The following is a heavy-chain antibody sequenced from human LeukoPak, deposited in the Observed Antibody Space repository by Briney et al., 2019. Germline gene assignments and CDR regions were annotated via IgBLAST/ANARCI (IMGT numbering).Heavy chain of an antibody. CDR3: ARDIGITGSDFDY. V-gene: IGHV3-21*01. D-gene: IGHD1-20*01. CDR1: GFTFSSYS. CDR2: ISSSSSYI. J-gene: IGHJ4*02. Sequence: GGSLRLSCAASGFTFSSYSVNWVRQAPGKGLEWVSSISSSSSYIYYADSVKGRFTISRDNAKNSLYLQMNSLRAEDTAVYYCARDIGITGSDFDYWGQGTLATVSS.